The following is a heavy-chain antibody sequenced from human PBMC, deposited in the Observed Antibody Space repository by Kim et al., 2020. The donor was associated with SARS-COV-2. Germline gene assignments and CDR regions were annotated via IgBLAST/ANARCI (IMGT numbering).Heavy chain of an antibody. CDR1: GYTFTSYA. CDR3: ASVYSAAANRKVRYYYGMDV. Sequence: ASVKVSCKASGYTFTSYAMNWVRQAPGQGLEWMGWINTNTGNPTYAQGFTGRFVFSLDTSVSTAYLQISSLKAEDTAVYYCASVYSAAANRKVRYYYGMDVWGQGTTVTVSS. D-gene: IGHD2-2*01. CDR2: INTNTGNP. J-gene: IGHJ6*02. V-gene: IGHV7-4-1*02.